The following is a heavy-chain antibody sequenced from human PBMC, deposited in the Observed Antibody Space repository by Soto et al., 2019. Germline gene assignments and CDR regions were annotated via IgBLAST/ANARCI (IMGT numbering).Heavy chain of an antibody. CDR2: IHSDGSST. D-gene: IGHD1-26*01. V-gene: IGHV3-74*03. J-gene: IGHJ3*01. Sequence: EVQLVESGGGLVQPGESLRLSCAASGFTFSYYWMHWVRQAPGKGLVWVSRIHSDGSSTTYADSVKGRFTISRDNAMNTVYLQMNSLRAEDTAVYYCARGDRGAFALWGQGTVVTVSS. CDR1: GFTFSYYW. CDR3: ARGDRGAFAL.